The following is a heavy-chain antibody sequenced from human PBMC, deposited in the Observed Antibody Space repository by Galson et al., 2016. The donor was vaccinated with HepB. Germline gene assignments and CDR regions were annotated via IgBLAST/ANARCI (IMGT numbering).Heavy chain of an antibody. CDR1: GYTFTDCA. V-gene: IGHV3-7*03. CDR2: INPGGSEQ. CDR3: ARSTHSSADY. J-gene: IGHJ4*01. Sequence: SCKASGYTFTDCAMHWVRLAPGKGLEWVAHINPGGSEQFYEDSVKGRFTVFKDNAKNALYLEMNSLRVEDTAVYYCARSTHSSADYWGHGTLVSVSS. D-gene: IGHD3-22*01.